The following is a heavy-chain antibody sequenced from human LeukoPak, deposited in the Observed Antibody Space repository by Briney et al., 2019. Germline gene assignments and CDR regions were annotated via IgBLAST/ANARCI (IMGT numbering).Heavy chain of an antibody. V-gene: IGHV4-59*01. D-gene: IGHD3-10*01. CDR3: AREVRAESYFDY. Sequence: PSETLSLTCTVSGGSLSSYYWSWIRQPPGKGLEWIGYIYYSGSTNYNPSLKSRVTISVDTSKNQFSLKLSSVTAADTAVYYCAREVRAESYFDYWGQGTLVTVSS. J-gene: IGHJ4*02. CDR1: GGSLSSYY. CDR2: IYYSGST.